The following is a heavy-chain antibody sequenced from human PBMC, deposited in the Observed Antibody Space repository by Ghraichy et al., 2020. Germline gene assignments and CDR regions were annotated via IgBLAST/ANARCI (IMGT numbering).Heavy chain of an antibody. J-gene: IGHJ5*02. V-gene: IGHV4-39*07. CDR2: IYYSGST. CDR1: GGSISSSSYY. Sequence: SETLSLTCTVSGGSISSSSYYWGWIRQPPGKGLEWIGSIYYSGSTYYNPSLKSRVTISVDTSKNQFSLKLSSVTAADTAVYYCASRTLCSGGSCLGFDPWGQGTLVTVSS. D-gene: IGHD2-15*01. CDR3: ASRTLCSGGSCLGFDP.